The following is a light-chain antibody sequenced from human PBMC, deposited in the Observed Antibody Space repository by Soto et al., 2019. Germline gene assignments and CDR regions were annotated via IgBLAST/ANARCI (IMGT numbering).Light chain of an antibody. V-gene: IGKV4-1*01. J-gene: IGKJ1*01. CDR2: WAS. CDR3: QQYYSTPTWT. CDR1: QSVLFRSNNKNY. Sequence: DIVMTQSPDSLAVSLGERATINCKSSQSVLFRSNNKNYLAWYQQKPGQPPKLLIYWASTRESGVPDRFSGSGSGTDFTLTISSLQAKDVAVYYCQQYYSTPTWTFGQGTKVEIK.